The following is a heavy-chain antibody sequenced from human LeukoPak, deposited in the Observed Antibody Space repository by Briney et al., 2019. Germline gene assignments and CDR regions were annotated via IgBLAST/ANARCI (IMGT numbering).Heavy chain of an antibody. J-gene: IGHJ4*02. Sequence: SETLSLTCTVSGVSISSGGYYWSWIRQHPGKGLEWIGYINYSGRSYYNPSLKSRVTLSVDTSKNQFSLKLISVTAADTAVYYCARGQGTVTTHWGQGTLVTVSS. CDR1: GVSISSGGYY. CDR2: INYSGRS. V-gene: IGHV4-31*03. CDR3: ARGQGTVTTH. D-gene: IGHD4-11*01.